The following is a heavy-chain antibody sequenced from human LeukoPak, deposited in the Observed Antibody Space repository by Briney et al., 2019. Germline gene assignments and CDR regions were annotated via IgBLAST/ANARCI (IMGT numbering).Heavy chain of an antibody. J-gene: IGHJ4*02. D-gene: IGHD2-21*01. CDR3: ARVWWDLIHCPDY. Sequence: ASVKVSCKASGYTFTSYGISWVRQAPGQGLEWMGWISAYNGNTNNAQKLQGRVTVTTDTSTSTAYMELWSLTSDDTAVYYCARVWWDLIHCPDYWGQGTLVTVPS. V-gene: IGHV1-18*01. CDR2: ISAYNGNT. CDR1: GYTFTSYG.